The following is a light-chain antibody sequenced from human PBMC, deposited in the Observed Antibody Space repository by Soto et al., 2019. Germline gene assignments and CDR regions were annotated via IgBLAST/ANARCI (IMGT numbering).Light chain of an antibody. CDR2: LGS. CDR3: LQALQTRA. J-gene: IGKJ1*01. CDR1: QSLLHSNGYDY. V-gene: IGKV2-28*01. Sequence: DIVMTQSPLSLPVTPGEPATISCRSSQSLLHSNGYDYLDWYLQKPGQSPQLLIYLGSNRASGVPDRFSGSGSRTDCTLKISRVEAEDVGVYYCLQALQTRAFGQGTKAEIK.